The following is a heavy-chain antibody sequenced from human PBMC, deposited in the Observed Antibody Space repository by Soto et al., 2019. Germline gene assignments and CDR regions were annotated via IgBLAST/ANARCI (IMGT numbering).Heavy chain of an antibody. CDR3: ARSQVGRPVDG. Sequence: ASVKVSCKASRYTFTNFYIHWLRQAPGQGLEWMGIINPSGGSTTYPQKFQGRVTMTRDTSTSTVHMELITLRSEDTAVYYCARSQVGRPVDGWGPGTTVTVS. V-gene: IGHV1-46*01. CDR2: INPSGGST. D-gene: IGHD1-26*01. CDR1: RYTFTNFY. J-gene: IGHJ6*02.